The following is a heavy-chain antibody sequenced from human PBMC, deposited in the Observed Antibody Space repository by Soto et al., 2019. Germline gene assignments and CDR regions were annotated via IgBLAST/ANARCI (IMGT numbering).Heavy chain of an antibody. V-gene: IGHV1-69*02. CDR1: GYTLSSYT. J-gene: IGHJ3*02. CDR2: IIPILGIA. Sequence: GASVKVSCKASGYTLSSYTISWVRQAPGQGLEWMGRIIPILGIANYAQKFQGRVTITADKSTSTAYMELSSLRSEDTAVYYCARLKRWPQVFDIWGQGTMVTVSS. CDR3: ARLKRWPQVFDI. D-gene: IGHD2-15*01.